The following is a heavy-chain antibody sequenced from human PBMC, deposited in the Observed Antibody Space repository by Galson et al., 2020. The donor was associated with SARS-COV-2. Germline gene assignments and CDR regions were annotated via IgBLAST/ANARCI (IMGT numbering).Heavy chain of an antibody. CDR3: TSTVVRGYSGEE. CDR2: IRTNANSYAT. V-gene: IGHV3-73*01. Sequence: GGSLRLSCAASGFTFSGSAMHWVRQASGKGLEWVGRIRTNANSYATAYAASVKGRFTISRDDSKNTAYLQMNSLETEDTAVYYCTSTVVRGYSGEEWGQGTLVTVSS. CDR1: GFTFSGSA. J-gene: IGHJ4*02. D-gene: IGHD4-17*01.